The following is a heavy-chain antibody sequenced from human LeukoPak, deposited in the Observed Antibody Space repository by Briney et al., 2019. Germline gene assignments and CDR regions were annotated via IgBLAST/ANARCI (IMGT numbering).Heavy chain of an antibody. CDR3: ARELSGSISRHFDY. Sequence: GGSLRLSCAASGFTVSNNYMSWVRQAPGKGLEWVSVIYSGGSTYYADSVKGRFTISRDSSKNTLYLQMNSLRAEDTAVFYCARELSGSISRHFDYWGQGTLVTVSS. CDR1: GFTVSNNY. J-gene: IGHJ4*02. D-gene: IGHD2-15*01. CDR2: IYSGGST. V-gene: IGHV3-53*01.